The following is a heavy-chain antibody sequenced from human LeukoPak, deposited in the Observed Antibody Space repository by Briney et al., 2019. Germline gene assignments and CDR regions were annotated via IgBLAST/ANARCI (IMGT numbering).Heavy chain of an antibody. CDR3: ARQGDSTKGYYLDWFDP. J-gene: IGHJ5*02. CDR2: LYHSGST. V-gene: IGHV4-39*01. D-gene: IGHD3-3*01. Sequence: SETLSLTCTVSGDSISTSDYHWGWMRQPPGKGPEWIGTLYHSGSTHYNPSLESRITISVDTSKNQFSLKLYSVTAADTAVYYCARQGDSTKGYYLDWFDPWGQGTLVIVSS. CDR1: GDSISTSDYH.